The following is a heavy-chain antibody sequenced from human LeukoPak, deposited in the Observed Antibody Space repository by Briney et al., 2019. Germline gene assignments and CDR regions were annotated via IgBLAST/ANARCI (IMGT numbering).Heavy chain of an antibody. D-gene: IGHD6-13*01. CDR3: ARNRGIAAARSWFDP. V-gene: IGHV1-2*02. J-gene: IGHJ5*02. CDR1: GYTFTGYY. Sequence: ASVRVSCKASGYTFTGYYMHWVRQAPGQGVEWMGWINPNSGGTNYAQKFQGRVTMTRDTSISTAYMELSRLRSDDTAVYYCARNRGIAAARSWFDPWGQGTLVTVSS. CDR2: INPNSGGT.